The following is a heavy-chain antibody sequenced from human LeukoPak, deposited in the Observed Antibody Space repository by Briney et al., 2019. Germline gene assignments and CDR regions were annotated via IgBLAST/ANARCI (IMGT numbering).Heavy chain of an antibody. V-gene: IGHV4-59*01. CDR1: GGSISSYY. Sequence: SSETLSLACTVSGGSISSYYWSWIRQPPGKGLEWIGYIYYSGSTNYNPSPKSRVTISVDTSKNQFSLKLSSVTAADTAVYYCARCDRGLYYFDYWGQGTLVTVSS. D-gene: IGHD3-10*01. J-gene: IGHJ4*02. CDR2: IYYSGST. CDR3: ARCDRGLYYFDY.